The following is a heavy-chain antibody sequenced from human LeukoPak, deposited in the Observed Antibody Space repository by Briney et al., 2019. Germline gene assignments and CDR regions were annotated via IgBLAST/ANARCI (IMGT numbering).Heavy chain of an antibody. V-gene: IGHV1-46*01. Sequence: ASVKVSCKASGYTFTSYYMHWVQQAPGQGLEWMGIINPSGGSTSYAQKFQVRVTMTRDTSTSTVYMELSSLRSEDTAVYYCARDPGGGYYGMDVWGQGTTVTVSS. CDR2: INPSGGST. CDR1: GYTFTSYY. D-gene: IGHD1-26*01. J-gene: IGHJ6*02. CDR3: ARDPGGGYYGMDV.